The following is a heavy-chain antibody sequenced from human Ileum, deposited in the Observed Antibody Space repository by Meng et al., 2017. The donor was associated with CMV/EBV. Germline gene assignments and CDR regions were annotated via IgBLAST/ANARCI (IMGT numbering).Heavy chain of an antibody. Sequence: SETLSLTCTVSGGSISSGDYYWSWIRQPPGKGLEWIGYIYYSGRTYYNPSLKSRVTISVDTSKNQFSLKLSSVTAADTAVYYCARFTIFGVDLDYWGQGTLVTVSS. CDR2: IYYSGRT. CDR1: GGSISSGDYY. V-gene: IGHV4-30-4*08. CDR3: ARFTIFGVDLDY. D-gene: IGHD3-3*01. J-gene: IGHJ4*02.